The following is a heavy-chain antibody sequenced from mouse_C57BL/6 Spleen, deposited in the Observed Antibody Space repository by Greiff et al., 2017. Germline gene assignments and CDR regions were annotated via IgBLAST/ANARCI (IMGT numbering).Heavy chain of an antibody. D-gene: IGHD2-3*01. CDR2: IDPSDSET. V-gene: IGHV1-52*01. Sequence: QVQLQQPGAELVRPGSSVKLSCKASGYTFTSYWMHWVKQRPIQGLEWIGNIDPSDSETHYNQKFKDKATLTVDKSSSTAYMQLSSLTSEDSAVYYRARDGPYAMDYWGQRTSGHVSS. J-gene: IGHJ4*01. CDR3: ARDGPYAMDY. CDR1: GYTFTSYW.